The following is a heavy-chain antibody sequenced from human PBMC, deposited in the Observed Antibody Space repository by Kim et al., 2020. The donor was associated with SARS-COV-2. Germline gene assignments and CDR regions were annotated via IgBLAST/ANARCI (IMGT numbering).Heavy chain of an antibody. CDR3: ARGSSGD. CDR2: IFGTA. V-gene: IGHV1-69*01. J-gene: IGHJ4*02. D-gene: IGHD6-19*01. Sequence: IFGTANYAQKFQGRVTITADESTSTAYMELSSLRSEDTAVYYCARGSSGDWGQGTLVTVSS.